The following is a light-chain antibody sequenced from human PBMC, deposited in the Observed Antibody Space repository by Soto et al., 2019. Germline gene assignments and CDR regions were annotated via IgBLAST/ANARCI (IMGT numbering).Light chain of an antibody. V-gene: IGKV3-20*01. CDR3: QQSCSSLWT. J-gene: IGKJ1*01. CDR1: RKSSSSF. Sequence: LTRSPVPLSWSPWAIATFSCSASRKSSSSFLAWYQQKPGQVPSLFIYAASRRATGIPDRFSGSGSGTDFTLTISRLEPEDFAVYYCQQSCSSLWTFGQGTKVDIK. CDR2: AAS.